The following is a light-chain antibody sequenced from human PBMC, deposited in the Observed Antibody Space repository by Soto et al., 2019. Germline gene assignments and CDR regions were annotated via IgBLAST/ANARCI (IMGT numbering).Light chain of an antibody. CDR1: QSLLHSNGYNY. CDR3: MQAVQTPRT. Sequence: DLVMTQSPLSLPVTPGEPASISCRSSQSLLHSNGYNYLDWYLQKPGQSPQLLIYAGSNRASGVPDRFSGSGSATDFTLKISRVEAEDVGTYYFMQAVQTPRTFGPGTKLEIK. CDR2: AGS. V-gene: IGKV2-28*01. J-gene: IGKJ2*01.